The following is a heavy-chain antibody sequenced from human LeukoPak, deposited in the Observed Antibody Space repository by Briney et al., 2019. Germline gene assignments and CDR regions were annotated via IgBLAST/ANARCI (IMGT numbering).Heavy chain of an antibody. J-gene: IGHJ4*02. V-gene: IGHV3-23*01. Sequence: GGSLRLSCAASGFTFSSYAMSWVRQAPGKGLEWVSVISGSGGSTYYADSVKGRFTISRDNSKNTLYLQMNSLRAEDTAVYYCAKVPQWSSFRFFDYWGQGTLVTVSS. CDR1: GFTFSSYA. CDR3: AKVPQWSSFRFFDY. D-gene: IGHD6-13*01. CDR2: ISGSGGST.